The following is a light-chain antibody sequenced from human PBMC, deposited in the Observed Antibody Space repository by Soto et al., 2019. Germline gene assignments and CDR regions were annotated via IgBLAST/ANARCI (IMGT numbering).Light chain of an antibody. J-gene: IGKJ2*01. Sequence: VVMTQSPLSLPVTLGEPASVSCRSSQSLVDNDGYSYLSWFQQRPGQSPRRLIYKISNRDAGVPDRCSGSGSDTDFTLKISRVEPEDVAVYYCMQGTHWPYTFGQGTQLEIK. CDR1: QSLVDNDGYSY. V-gene: IGKV2-30*01. CDR3: MQGTHWPYT. CDR2: KIS.